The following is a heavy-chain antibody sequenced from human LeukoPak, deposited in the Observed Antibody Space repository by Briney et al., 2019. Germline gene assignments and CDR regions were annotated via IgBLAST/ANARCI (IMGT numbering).Heavy chain of an antibody. CDR2: INYSGST. Sequence: SETPSLTCAVYGLSFSGYCWTWIRQPPGKGLEWIGEINYSGSTNYNPPLKSRVTVSVDTSKNHFSLNLSSVTAADTAVYYCARGRITMAFWGQGTLVTVSS. J-gene: IGHJ4*02. CDR3: ARGRITMAF. V-gene: IGHV4-34*01. D-gene: IGHD3-10*01. CDR1: GLSFSGYC.